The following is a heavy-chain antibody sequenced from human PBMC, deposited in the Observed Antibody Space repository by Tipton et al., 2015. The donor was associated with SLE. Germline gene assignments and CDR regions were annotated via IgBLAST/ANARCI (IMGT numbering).Heavy chain of an antibody. Sequence: SLRLSCAASGFSFRSYWMSWVRQAPGRGLEWVANIRDDGGEKYYLESVKGRFTISRDNAENPVYLQMNSLRAEDTAVYYCARVYTPDASGTPFGYWGQGTLVSVSS. CDR3: ARVYTPDASGTPFGY. D-gene: IGHD3-10*01. V-gene: IGHV3-7*01. J-gene: IGHJ4*02. CDR1: GFSFRSYW. CDR2: IRDDGGEK.